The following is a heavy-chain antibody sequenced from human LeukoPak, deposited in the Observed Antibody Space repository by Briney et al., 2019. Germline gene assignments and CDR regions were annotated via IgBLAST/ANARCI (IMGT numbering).Heavy chain of an antibody. CDR1: GYTFTSYG. D-gene: IGHD3-10*01. J-gene: IGHJ4*02. CDR2: ISAYNGNT. Sequence: ASVNVSCKASGYTFTSYGISWVRQAPGQGLEWMGWISAYNGNTNYAQRLQGRVTMTTDTSTSTAYMALRSLRSDDTAVYYCARQQPMVRGVSDYWAQGTLVTVSS. CDR3: ARQQPMVRGVSDY. V-gene: IGHV1-18*01.